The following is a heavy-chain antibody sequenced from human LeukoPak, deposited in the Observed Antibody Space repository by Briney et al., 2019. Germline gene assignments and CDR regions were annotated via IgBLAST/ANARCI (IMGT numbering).Heavy chain of an antibody. V-gene: IGHV1-3*01. CDR2: INAGNGNT. CDR3: ARRAHYDFWSGREDAFDI. CDR1: GYTFTSYA. Sequence: ASVKVSCKASGYTFTSYAMHWVRQAPGHRLECMGWINAGNGNTKYSQKFQGRVTITRDTSASTAYMELSSLRSEDTAVYYCARRAHYDFWSGREDAFDIWGQGTMVTVSS. J-gene: IGHJ3*02. D-gene: IGHD3-3*01.